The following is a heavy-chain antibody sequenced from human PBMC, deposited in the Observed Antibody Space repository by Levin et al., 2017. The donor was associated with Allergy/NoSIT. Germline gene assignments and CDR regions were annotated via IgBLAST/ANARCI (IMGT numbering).Heavy chain of an antibody. V-gene: IGHV3-64D*06. CDR2: ITYNGDTT. CDR3: WFGPFYDRLNAYVVDY. J-gene: IGHJ4*02. CDR1: GLTASNFR. Sequence: AGGSLRLSCSASGLTASNFRMHWVRLPPGKRLEYISGITYNGDTTYYADSVKGRFTISRDNSKNTLHLQMSGLRADDTAVYYCWFGPFYDRLNAYVVDYWGQGTLVTVSS. D-gene: IGHD3-9*01.